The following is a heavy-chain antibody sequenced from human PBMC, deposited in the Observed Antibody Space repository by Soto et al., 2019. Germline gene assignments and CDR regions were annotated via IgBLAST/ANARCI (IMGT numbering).Heavy chain of an antibody. J-gene: IGHJ5*02. CDR2: IIPMLGAP. CDR1: GGTFSTYA. V-gene: IGHV1-69*12. D-gene: IGHD3-10*01. Sequence: QVQLVQSGAEVKEPGSSVKVSCKTYGGTFSTYATSWVRQAPGQGLEWMGGIIPMLGAPNYAQRFLGRVTITADESTSTVFMELSSLRSEDTAVYYCVRAVIRGVIISHCDPWGQGTLVTVSS. CDR3: VRAVIRGVIISHCDP.